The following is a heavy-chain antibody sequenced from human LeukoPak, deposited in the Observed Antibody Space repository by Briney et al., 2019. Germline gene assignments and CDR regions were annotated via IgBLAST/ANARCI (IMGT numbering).Heavy chain of an antibody. V-gene: IGHV3-48*01. J-gene: IGHJ3*02. CDR1: GFTFSSYG. Sequence: GGSLRLSCAASGFTFSSYGMSWVRQAPGKGLEWVSYISSSSSTIYYADSVKGRFTISRDNAKNSLYLQMNSLRAEDTAVYYCATYGDYGPDAFDIWGQGTMVTVSS. D-gene: IGHD4-17*01. CDR2: ISSSSSTI. CDR3: ATYGDYGPDAFDI.